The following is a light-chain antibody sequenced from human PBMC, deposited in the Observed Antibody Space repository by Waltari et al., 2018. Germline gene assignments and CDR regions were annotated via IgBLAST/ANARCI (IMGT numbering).Light chain of an antibody. V-gene: IGLV2-14*03. J-gene: IGLJ2*01. CDR1: SSDIGYYDY. CDR3: SSFTSTNTLL. CDR2: DVS. Sequence: QSALTQPASVSGSPGQSITISCTGTSSDIGYYDYVSWYQQHPGKATKLIIYDVSERHSGVSNRFSGSKSGNTASLTISGLQAEDEADYYCSSFTSTNTLLFGGGTKLTVL.